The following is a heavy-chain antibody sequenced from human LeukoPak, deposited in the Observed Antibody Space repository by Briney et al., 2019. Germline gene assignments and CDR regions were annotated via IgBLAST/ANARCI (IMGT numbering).Heavy chain of an antibody. CDR3: AKDSIDVIAVYYFDY. CDR2: ISGSGGGA. V-gene: IGHV3-23*01. Sequence: GGSLRLSCAASGFTFNNYVMSWVRQSPGKGLEWVSAISGSGGGAYYANSVKGRFTISRDNSKNTLYLQMNSLRAADTAVYYCAKDSIDVIAVYYFDYWGQGTLVTVSS. CDR1: GFTFNNYV. J-gene: IGHJ4*02. D-gene: IGHD2-21*01.